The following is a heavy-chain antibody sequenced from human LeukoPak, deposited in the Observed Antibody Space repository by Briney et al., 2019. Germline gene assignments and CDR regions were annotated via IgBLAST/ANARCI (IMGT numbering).Heavy chain of an antibody. Sequence: GGSLRLSCAASGFTFNTYWMHWGRQTPGKGLVWVSHINSDVSITTYADSVKGRFTISRDNAKYTLYLEMNSLRAEDTAVYYCVRAGLTGGLDYWGQGTLVTVSS. V-gene: IGHV3-74*01. J-gene: IGHJ4*02. D-gene: IGHD2-8*02. CDR3: VRAGLTGGLDY. CDR2: INSDVSIT. CDR1: GFTFNTYW.